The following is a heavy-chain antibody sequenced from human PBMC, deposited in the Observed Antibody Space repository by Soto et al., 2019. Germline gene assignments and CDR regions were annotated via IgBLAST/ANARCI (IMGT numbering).Heavy chain of an antibody. CDR1: GFNFRAFS. CDR2: IDSGSSYR. D-gene: IGHD3-22*01. CDR3: PRLQEVYDGIARLYTDYWRAG. J-gene: IGHJ6*01. V-gene: IGHV3-21*01. Sequence: EVQLVESGGGLVEPGESLRLSCAASGFNFRAFSMNWVRQAPGKGLEWVSSIDSGSSYRFYADSVQGRFTVSRDNAKDSLYLHLNGLRAEDPAVYYFPRLQEVYDGIARLYTDYWRAGWGPGTRVTVSS.